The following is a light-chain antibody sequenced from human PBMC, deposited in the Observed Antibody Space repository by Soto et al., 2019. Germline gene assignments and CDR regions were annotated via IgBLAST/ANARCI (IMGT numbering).Light chain of an antibody. CDR3: QQFGSSPGLT. Sequence: EIVLTQSPGTLSLSPGERATLSCRASQSINNRYLAWYQQKPCQAPRLLIYAASSMATVIPDRFSCSGSGPDFNLSLSSLEPDDFPVYYWQQFGSSPGLTFGPGTKVDIK. CDR2: AAS. J-gene: IGKJ3*01. V-gene: IGKV3-20*01. CDR1: QSINNRY.